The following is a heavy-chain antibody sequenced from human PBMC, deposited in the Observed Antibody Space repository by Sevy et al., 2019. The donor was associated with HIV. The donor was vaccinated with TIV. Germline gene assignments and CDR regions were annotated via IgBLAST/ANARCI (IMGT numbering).Heavy chain of an antibody. CDR2: ISWDGGST. V-gene: IGHV3-43D*03. J-gene: IGHJ6*02. CDR1: GFTFDDYA. Sequence: GGSLRLSCAASGFTFDDYAMHWVRQAPGKGLEWVSLISWDGGSTYYADSVKGRFTISRDNSKNSLYLQMNSLRAEDTASYYCAKDIAAAGTYYYYYYGMDVWGQGTTVTVSS. CDR3: AKDIAAAGTYYYYYYGMDV. D-gene: IGHD6-13*01.